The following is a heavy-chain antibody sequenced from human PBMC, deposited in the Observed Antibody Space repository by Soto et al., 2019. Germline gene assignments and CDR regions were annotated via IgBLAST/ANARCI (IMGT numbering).Heavy chain of an antibody. J-gene: IGHJ1*01. CDR1: GYTFTSYY. CDR2: INPSGGST. D-gene: IGHD2-8*01. V-gene: IGHV1-46*01. CDR3: ARDLLGIMEYAMQTYFQH. Sequence: ASVKVSCKASGYTFTSYYMHWVRQAPGQGLEWMGIINPSGGSTSYAQKFQGRVTMTRDTSTSTVYMELSSLRSEDTAVYYCARDLLGIMEYAMQTYFQHWGQGNLVTVSS.